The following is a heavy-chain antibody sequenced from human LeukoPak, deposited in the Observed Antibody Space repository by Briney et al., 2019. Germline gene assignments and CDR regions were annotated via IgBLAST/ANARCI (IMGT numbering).Heavy chain of an antibody. CDR2: IRSKANSYAT. J-gene: IGHJ6*03. V-gene: IGHV3-73*01. CDR3: TSYSSAGPFDYYYYMDV. CDR1: GFTFSGSA. Sequence: GGSLRLSCAASGFTFSGSAMHWVRQASGKGLEWVGRIRSKANSYATAYAASVKGRFTISRDDSKNTAYLQMNSLKTEDTAVYYCTSYSSAGPFDYYYYMDVWGKGTTVTISS. D-gene: IGHD6-25*01.